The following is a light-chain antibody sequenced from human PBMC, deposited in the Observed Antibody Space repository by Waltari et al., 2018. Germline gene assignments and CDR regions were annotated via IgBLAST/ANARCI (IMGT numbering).Light chain of an antibody. CDR2: EVS. V-gene: IGLV2-14*01. CDR3: SSYTSSSTLV. Sequence: QSSLTQPSSRVGSSWQLDPIPFTGNHREGWGFYYVPWYPQHPGKAPKLMIYEVSNRPSGVSNRFSGSKSGNTASLTISGLQAEDEADYYCSSYTSSSTLVFGTGTKVTVL. J-gene: IGLJ1*01. CDR1: HREGWGFYY.